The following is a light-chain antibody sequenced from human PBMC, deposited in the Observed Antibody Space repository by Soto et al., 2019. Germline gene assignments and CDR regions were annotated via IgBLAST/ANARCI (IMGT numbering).Light chain of an antibody. V-gene: IGKV1-27*01. CDR2: GAS. Sequence: DIQMTQSPSSLSASVGDRVTITCRASQDIRNYVAWYQQRPGKVPTLLIYGASTLQWGVPSRFSGSGSGTDYTLTISSLQAEDVATYYCHSYNTAAFTFGPGTKVDIK. CDR3: HSYNTAAFT. J-gene: IGKJ3*01. CDR1: QDIRNY.